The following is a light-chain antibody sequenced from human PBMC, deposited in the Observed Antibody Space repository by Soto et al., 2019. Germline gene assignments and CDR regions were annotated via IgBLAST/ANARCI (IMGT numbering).Light chain of an antibody. V-gene: IGKV1-5*03. CDR3: QQYSSYTPRT. CDR1: QTISSW. Sequence: DIQMTQSPSTLSGSVGDRVTITCRASQTISSWLAWYQQKPGKAPKLLIYKASSLERGVPSRFSGSGSGTEFTLTISSLQPDDFATYYCQQYSSYTPRTFGQGTKVDIK. J-gene: IGKJ1*01. CDR2: KAS.